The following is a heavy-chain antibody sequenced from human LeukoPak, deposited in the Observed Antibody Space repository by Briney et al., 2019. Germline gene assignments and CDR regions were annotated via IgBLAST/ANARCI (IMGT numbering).Heavy chain of an antibody. J-gene: IGHJ6*02. V-gene: IGHV3-66*01. D-gene: IGHD3-10*01. CDR3: ARAPSEWFGELSPYYYGMDV. Sequence: SGGSLRLSCAASGFTVSSNYMSWVRQAPGKWLEWVSVIYSGGSTYYADSVKGRFTISRDNSKNTLYLQMNSLRAEDTAVYYCARAPSEWFGELSPYYYGMDVWGQGTTVTVSS. CDR1: GFTVSSNY. CDR2: IYSGGST.